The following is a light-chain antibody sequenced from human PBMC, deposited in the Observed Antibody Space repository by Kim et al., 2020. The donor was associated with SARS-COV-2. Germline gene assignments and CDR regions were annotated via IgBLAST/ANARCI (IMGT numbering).Light chain of an antibody. Sequence: PGKTARITGGGNNIGSKNVHWYQQKPGQAPVLVIYYDSDRPSGIPERFSGSNSGNTATLTISRVEAGDEADYYCQVWDSSSDHPYVFGTGTKVTVL. J-gene: IGLJ1*01. CDR3: QVWDSSSDHPYV. V-gene: IGLV3-21*04. CDR1: NIGSKN. CDR2: YDS.